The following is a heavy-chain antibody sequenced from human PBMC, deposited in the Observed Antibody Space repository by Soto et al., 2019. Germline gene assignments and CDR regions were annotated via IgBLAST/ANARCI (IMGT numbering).Heavy chain of an antibody. J-gene: IGHJ6*02. D-gene: IGHD2-15*01. V-gene: IGHV5-10-1*01. CDR3: ASVKFRSGDSYYYYYGMDV. CDR1: GYSFTSYW. Sequence: GESLKISCKGSGYSFTSYWISWVRQMPGKGLEWMGRIDPSDSYTNYSPSFQGHVTISADKSISTAYLQWSSLKASDTAMYYCASVKFRSGDSYYYYYGMDVWGQGTTVTVSS. CDR2: IDPSDSYT.